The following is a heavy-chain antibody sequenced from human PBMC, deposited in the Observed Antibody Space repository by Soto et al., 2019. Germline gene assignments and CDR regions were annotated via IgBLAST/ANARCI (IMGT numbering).Heavy chain of an antibody. V-gene: IGHV4-31*03. J-gene: IGHJ4*02. CDR1: GGSIRSGGYS. CDR2: IYYSGST. Sequence: QVQLQESGPGLVKPSQTLSLTCTVSGGSIRSGGYSWGWIRKHPGKGLEWIGYIYYSGSTYYNPSLKSRVTISVDTSKNQFSLKLSSVTAADTAVYYCARAEIVGATGLGYWGQGTLVTVSS. CDR3: ARAEIVGATGLGY. D-gene: IGHD1-26*01.